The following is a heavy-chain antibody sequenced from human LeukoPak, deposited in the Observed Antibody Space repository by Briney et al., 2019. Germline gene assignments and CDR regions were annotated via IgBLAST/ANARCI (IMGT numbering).Heavy chain of an antibody. CDR1: GGSISSGGYS. V-gene: IGHV4-30-2*01. CDR3: ARYSNYGDYFDY. J-gene: IGHJ4*02. Sequence: SETLSLTCVVSGGSISSGGYSWSWIRQPPGKGLEWIGYIYHSGSTYYSPSLKSRVTISVDRSKNQFSLKLSSVTATDTAVYYCARYSNYGDYFDYWGQGTLVTVSS. D-gene: IGHD4-4*01. CDR2: IYHSGST.